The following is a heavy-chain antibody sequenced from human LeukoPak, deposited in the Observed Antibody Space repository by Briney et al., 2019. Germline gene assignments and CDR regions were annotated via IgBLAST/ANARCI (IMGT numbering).Heavy chain of an antibody. CDR1: GYTFTSYG. J-gene: IGHJ4*02. Sequence: GASVKVSCKASGYTFTSYGISWVRQAPGQGLEWMGWISAYNGNTNYAQKLQGRVTMTTETSTSQAYMELRSLRSDDTAVYYCARVFKELLGEFWDYWGQGTLVTVSS. CDR3: ARVFKELLGEFWDY. D-gene: IGHD1-26*01. V-gene: IGHV1-18*01. CDR2: ISAYNGNT.